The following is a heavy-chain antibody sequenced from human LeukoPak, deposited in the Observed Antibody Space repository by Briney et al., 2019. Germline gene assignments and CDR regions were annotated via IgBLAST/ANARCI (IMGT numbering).Heavy chain of an antibody. CDR2: IYPGDSDT. CDR1: GYSFTSYW. V-gene: IGHV5-51*01. CDR3: ARSDYGGNSSPYYFDY. J-gene: IGHJ4*02. D-gene: IGHD4-23*01. Sequence: GESLKISCKGSGYSFTSYWIGWVRQMPGKGLEWMGIIYPGDSDTRYSPSFQGQVTISADKSISTAYLQWSSLKASDTAMYYCARSDYGGNSSPYYFDYWGQGTLVTVSS.